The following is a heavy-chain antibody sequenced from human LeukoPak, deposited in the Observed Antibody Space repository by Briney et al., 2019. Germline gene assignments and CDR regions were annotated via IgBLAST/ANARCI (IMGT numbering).Heavy chain of an antibody. Sequence: ASVKVSCKASLYTFTSYGISWVRQAPGQGLEWMGWISAYNGNTNYAQKLQGRVTMTTDTSTSTAYKELRSLRSDDTAVYYCASVPRGVYGSSGYYLYWGQGTLVTVSS. J-gene: IGHJ4*02. CDR1: LYTFTSYG. CDR2: ISAYNGNT. CDR3: ASVPRGVYGSSGYYLY. D-gene: IGHD3-22*01. V-gene: IGHV1-18*01.